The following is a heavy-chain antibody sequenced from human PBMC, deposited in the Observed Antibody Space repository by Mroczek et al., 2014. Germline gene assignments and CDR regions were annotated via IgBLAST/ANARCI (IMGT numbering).Heavy chain of an antibody. CDR3: ARAALFPLRFGDWFDP. CDR1: GGSISSGSYY. CDR2: IYTSGST. D-gene: IGHD3-3*01. Sequence: QVQLQESGPGLVKPSQTLSLTCTVSGGSISSGSYYWSWIRQPAGKGLEWIGRIYTSGSTNYNPSLKSRVTMSVDTSKNQFSLKLSSVTAADTAVYYCARAALFPLRFGDWFDPWGQGTLVTVSS. V-gene: IGHV4-61*02. J-gene: IGHJ5*02.